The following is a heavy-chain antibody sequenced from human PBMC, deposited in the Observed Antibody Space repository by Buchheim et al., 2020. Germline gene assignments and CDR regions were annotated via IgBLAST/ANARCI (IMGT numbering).Heavy chain of an antibody. CDR3: AGGGGFDY. D-gene: IGHD3-10*01. J-gene: IGHJ4*02. V-gene: IGHV3-30*03. CDR1: GFTFSSYG. CDR2: ISYDGSNK. Sequence: QVQLVESGGGVVQPGRSLRLSCAASGFTFSSYGMHWVRQAPGKGLEWVAVISYDGSNKYYADYVKGRFTISRDNYKNTLYLQMNSLRAEDTAVYYCAGGGGFDYWGQGTL.